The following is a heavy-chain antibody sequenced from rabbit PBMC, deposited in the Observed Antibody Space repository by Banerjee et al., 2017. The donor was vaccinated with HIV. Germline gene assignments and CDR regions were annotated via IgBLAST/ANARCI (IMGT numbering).Heavy chain of an antibody. Sequence: QSLEESGGGLVQPGGSLKLSCKASGFIFSDNYAMCWVRQAPGKGLEWIGCIYAGSSGSTYYASWAKGRFTISKTSSTTVTLQMTSLTAADTATYFCARDRDTGTVYYFDLWGPGTLVTVS. CDR2: IYAGSSGST. D-gene: IGHD7-1*01. CDR1: GFIFSDNYA. J-gene: IGHJ4*01. CDR3: ARDRDTGTVYYFDL. V-gene: IGHV1S40*01.